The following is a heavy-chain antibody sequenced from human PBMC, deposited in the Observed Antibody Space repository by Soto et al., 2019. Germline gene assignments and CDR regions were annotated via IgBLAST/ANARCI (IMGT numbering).Heavy chain of an antibody. D-gene: IGHD3-10*01. CDR1: GFTFSSYS. V-gene: IGHV3-21*01. J-gene: IGHJ4*02. CDR3: ARDYYGSGTTRYPDY. CDR2: ISSSSSYI. Sequence: PGGSLRLSCAASGFTFSSYSMNWVRQAPGKGLEWVSSISSSSSYIYYADSVKGRFTISRDNAKNSLYLQMNSLRAEDTAVYYCARDYYGSGTTRYPDYWGQGTLVTVSS.